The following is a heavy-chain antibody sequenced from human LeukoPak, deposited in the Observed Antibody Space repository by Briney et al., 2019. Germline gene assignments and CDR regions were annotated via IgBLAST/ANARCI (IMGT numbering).Heavy chain of an antibody. J-gene: IGHJ4*02. V-gene: IGHV4-39*01. D-gene: IGHD3-10*01. Sequence: PETLSLTCTVSGGSISSSSYYWGWIRQPPGKGLEGIGSIYYSGSTYYNPSLKVRVPISVDTSKIQFSLKLSSVTAADTAVYYCARLRITMVRGVLLFDYWGQGTLVTVSS. CDR1: GGSISSSSYY. CDR2: IYYSGST. CDR3: ARLRITMVRGVLLFDY.